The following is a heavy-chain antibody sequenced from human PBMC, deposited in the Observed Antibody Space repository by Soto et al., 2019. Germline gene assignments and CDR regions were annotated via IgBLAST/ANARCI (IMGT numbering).Heavy chain of an antibody. J-gene: IGHJ4*02. CDR1: GYTFTIYY. D-gene: IGHD5-12*01. Sequence: ASVKGSCKASGYTFTIYYMHWVRQAPGQGLEWMGIINPSGGSTSYAQKFQGRVTMTRDTSTSTVYMELSSLRSEDTAVYYCARVSGDYDKVATIRPLLFDYWGQGTLVTVSS. CDR3: ARVSGDYDKVATIRPLLFDY. CDR2: INPSGGST. V-gene: IGHV1-46*03.